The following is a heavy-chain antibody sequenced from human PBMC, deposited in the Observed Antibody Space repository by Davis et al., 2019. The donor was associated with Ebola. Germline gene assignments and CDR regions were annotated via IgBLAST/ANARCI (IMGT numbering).Heavy chain of an antibody. D-gene: IGHD2-15*01. Sequence: MPGGPLRLSCAVYGGSFSDYYWSLIRQPPGKGLEWIGEISHSGSTNYNPSLKSRVTISVDTSKNQFSLKVSSVTAADTAVYYCARRVGAAWSWFDPWGQGTLVTVSS. J-gene: IGHJ5*02. CDR1: GGSFSDYY. CDR2: ISHSGST. V-gene: IGHV4-34*01. CDR3: ARRVGAAWSWFDP.